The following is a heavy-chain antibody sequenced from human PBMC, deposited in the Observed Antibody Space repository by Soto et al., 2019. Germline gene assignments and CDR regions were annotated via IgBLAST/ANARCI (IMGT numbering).Heavy chain of an antibody. J-gene: IGHJ4*02. Sequence: QVQLQESGPGLVKTSQTLSLTCTVSDDSLTTNKYAWTWIRQNPEKGLEWIGYVYSNGNTRSSPSLQSRVSMSVDTSKSHFSLRLSSVTAADTAVYFCARASYFRPSGSYYFVSWGQGTLVTVSS. CDR1: DDSLTTNKYA. CDR3: ARASYFRPSGSYYFVS. D-gene: IGHD3-10*01. CDR2: VYSNGNT. V-gene: IGHV4-31*03.